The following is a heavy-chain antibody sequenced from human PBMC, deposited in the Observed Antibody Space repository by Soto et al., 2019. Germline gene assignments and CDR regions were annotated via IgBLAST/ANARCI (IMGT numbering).Heavy chain of an antibody. CDR1: GYTFTSYY. J-gene: IGHJ3*02. CDR2: INPSGGST. Sequence: ASVKVSCKASGYTFTSYYMHWVRQAPGQGLEWMGIINPSGGSTSYAQKFQGRVTMTRDTSTSTVYMELSSLRSEDTAVYYCARVRYYYDSSGYTVDAFDIWGQGTMVTVSS. V-gene: IGHV1-46*01. D-gene: IGHD3-22*01. CDR3: ARVRYYYDSSGYTVDAFDI.